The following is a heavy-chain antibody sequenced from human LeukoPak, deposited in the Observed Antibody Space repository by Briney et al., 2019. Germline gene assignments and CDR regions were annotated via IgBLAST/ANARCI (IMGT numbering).Heavy chain of an antibody. D-gene: IGHD6-13*01. J-gene: IGHJ4*02. Sequence: SGGSLRLSCAASGFTFSSYSMNWVRQAPGKGLEWVSSISSSSSYIYYADSVKGRFTISRDNAKNSLYLQMNSLRAEDTAVYYCARFAGNPTHFDYWGQGTLVTVSS. CDR2: ISSSSSYI. CDR3: ARFAGNPTHFDY. V-gene: IGHV3-21*01. CDR1: GFTFSSYS.